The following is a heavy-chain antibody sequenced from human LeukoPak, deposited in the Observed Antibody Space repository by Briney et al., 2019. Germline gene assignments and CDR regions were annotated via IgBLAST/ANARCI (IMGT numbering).Heavy chain of an antibody. CDR1: GITFSSYV. Sequence: GGSLRLSCAASGITFSSYVMTWVRQAPGKGLEWVSTISGSGGGTYYADSVKGRFTISRDNSKNTLYLQMNSLRAEDTAVYYCARDGSYLDRTVDYYYYYMDVWGKGTTVTVSS. J-gene: IGHJ6*03. V-gene: IGHV3-23*01. CDR2: ISGSGGGT. CDR3: ARDGSYLDRTVDYYYYYMDV. D-gene: IGHD1-14*01.